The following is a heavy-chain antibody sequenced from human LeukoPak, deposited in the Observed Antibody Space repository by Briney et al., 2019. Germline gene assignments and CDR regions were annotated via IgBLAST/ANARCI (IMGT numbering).Heavy chain of an antibody. CDR2: IIPIFGTA. V-gene: IGHV1-69*05. J-gene: IGHJ4*02. CDR1: GGTFSSYA. CDR3: ARGGSGYDLLDY. D-gene: IGHD5-12*01. Sequence: SVKVSCKASGGTFSSYAISWVRQAPGQGLEWMGRIIPIFGTANYAQKFQGRVTITTDESTSTAYMELSSLRSEDTAVCYCARGGSGYDLLDYWGQGTLVTVSS.